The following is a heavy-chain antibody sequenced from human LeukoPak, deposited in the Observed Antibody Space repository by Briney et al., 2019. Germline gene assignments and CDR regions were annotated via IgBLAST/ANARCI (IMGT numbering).Heavy chain of an antibody. V-gene: IGHV3-30-3*01. CDR2: ISDDGSNK. Sequence: GGSLRLSCAASGFAFSTCTIHWVRQTPGKGLEWVAVISDDGSNKYFAESVKGRFTISRDNSKNTLYLQMSSLGAEDTALYYCARDRTGNYDAFDVWGQGTTVTVSS. J-gene: IGHJ3*01. CDR3: ARDRTGNYDAFDV. CDR1: GFAFSTCT. D-gene: IGHD1-7*01.